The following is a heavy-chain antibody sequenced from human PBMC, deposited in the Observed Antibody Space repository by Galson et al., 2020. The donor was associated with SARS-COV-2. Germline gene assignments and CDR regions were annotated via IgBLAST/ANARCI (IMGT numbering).Heavy chain of an antibody. CDR1: GLAFNKYN. V-gene: IGHV3-21*01. Sequence: GESLRLSCTASGLAFNKYNKHWVRQAPTKGPEWPSTMSSSGTQIFYAASVRHRFTISRDDARNSLYLQMNSLSAEDTAVDYCARAVGTAAFYYWYFDLWGRGTLVTVSS. CDR2: MSSSGTQI. J-gene: IGHJ2*01. CDR3: ARAVGTAAFYYWYFDL. D-gene: IGHD6-13*01.